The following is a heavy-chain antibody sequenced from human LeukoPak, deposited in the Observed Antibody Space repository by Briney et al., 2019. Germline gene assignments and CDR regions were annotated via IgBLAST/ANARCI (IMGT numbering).Heavy chain of an antibody. CDR3: ARHSGSSGSYRDTLTRFDY. CDR1: GGSISSSSYY. J-gene: IGHJ4*02. Sequence: PSGTLSLTCTVSGGSISSSSYYWGWIRQPPGKGLEWIGSIYYSGSTYYNPSLKSRVTISVDTSKNQFSLKLSSVTAADTAVYYCARHSGSSGSYRDTLTRFDYWGQGTLVTVSS. V-gene: IGHV4-39*01. D-gene: IGHD1-26*01. CDR2: IYYSGST.